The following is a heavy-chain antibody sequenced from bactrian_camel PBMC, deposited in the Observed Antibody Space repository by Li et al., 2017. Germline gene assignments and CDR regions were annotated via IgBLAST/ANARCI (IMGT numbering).Heavy chain of an antibody. Sequence: VQLVESGGGSVQPGGSLRLSCAASGDSVSRYCMGWFRQVPGKERERVVIIGPHGATTYDDSVEGRFTITNDIGKNTLFLQMNALEPEDSAVYYCAAAPLSGLCSSWHAVYDYWGQGTQVTVSS. J-gene: IGHJ4*01. V-gene: IGHV3S53*01. CDR3: AAAPLSGLCSSWHAVYDY. CDR1: GDSVSRYC. CDR2: IGPHGAT. D-gene: IGHD6*01.